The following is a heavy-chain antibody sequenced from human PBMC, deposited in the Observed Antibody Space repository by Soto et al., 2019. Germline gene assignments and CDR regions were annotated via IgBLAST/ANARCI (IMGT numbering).Heavy chain of an antibody. CDR1: GGSISSGDYY. Sequence: SETLSLTCTVSGGSISSGDYYWSWIRQPPGKGLEWIGYIYYSGSTYYNPSLKSRVTISVDTSKNQFSLKLSSVTAADTAVYYCARYCSGGSCHGGGFDYWGQGTLVTVSS. V-gene: IGHV4-30-4*01. D-gene: IGHD2-15*01. CDR3: ARYCSGGSCHGGGFDY. J-gene: IGHJ4*02. CDR2: IYYSGST.